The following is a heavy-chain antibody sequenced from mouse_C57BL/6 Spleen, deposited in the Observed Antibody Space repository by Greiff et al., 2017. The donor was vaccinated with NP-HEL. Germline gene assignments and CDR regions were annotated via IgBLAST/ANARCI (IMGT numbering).Heavy chain of an antibody. J-gene: IGHJ1*03. V-gene: IGHV1-7*01. CDR3: ARSGDGYYWYFDV. CDR2: INPSSGYT. D-gene: IGHD2-3*01. CDR1: GYTFTSYC. Sequence: QVQLQQSGAELAKPGASVKLSCKASGYTFTSYCMHWVKQRPGQGLEWIGYINPSSGYTKYNQKFKDKATLTADKSSSTAYMQLSSLTYEDSAVYYGARSGDGYYWYFDVWGTGTTVTVSS.